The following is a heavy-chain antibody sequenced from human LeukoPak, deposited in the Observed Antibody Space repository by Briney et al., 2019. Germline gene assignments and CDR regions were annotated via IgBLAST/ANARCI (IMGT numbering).Heavy chain of an antibody. CDR3: ATCYCSRSSCYPYHFDY. Sequence: ASVTVSCKVSGYTLTELSMHWVRQALGKGLEGMGGFDPEDGETIYAQKFQGRVTMTEDSSTDTVYMELSSLRSEHTAVYSCATCYCSRSSCYPYHFDYWGQGALVTVSS. CDR2: FDPEDGET. J-gene: IGHJ4*02. V-gene: IGHV1-24*01. CDR1: GYTLTELS. D-gene: IGHD2-2*01.